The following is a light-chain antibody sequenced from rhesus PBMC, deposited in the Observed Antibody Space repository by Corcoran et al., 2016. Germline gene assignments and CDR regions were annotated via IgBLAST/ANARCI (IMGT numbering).Light chain of an antibody. J-gene: IGKJ3*01. Sequence: DIQMTQSPSSLSASVGDRVTITCRASQGITNDLAWYQQKPGETPKLLIYEASSLQSGIPSRFSGSGSGTDFTLTISSLKSEDFATYYCQHYYSTPFTFGPGTKLDIK. CDR1: QGITND. CDR2: EAS. CDR3: QHYYSTPFT. V-gene: IGKV1-25*01.